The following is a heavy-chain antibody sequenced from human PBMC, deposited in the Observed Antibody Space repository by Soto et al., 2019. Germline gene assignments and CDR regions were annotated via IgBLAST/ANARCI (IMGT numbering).Heavy chain of an antibody. CDR1: GGSTSSFY. CDR3: ARGSSRWDY. D-gene: IGHD6-13*01. J-gene: IGHJ4*02. V-gene: IGHV4-4*07. CDR2: IYSGGRN. Sequence: PWETRYPTCTPPGGSTSSFYWSWIRQPAGKGLEWLGRIYSGGRNNYNPSLKSRVTMSVDTSKNQFSLRLSSVTAADTAMYYCARGSSRWDYWGQGTLVTVSS.